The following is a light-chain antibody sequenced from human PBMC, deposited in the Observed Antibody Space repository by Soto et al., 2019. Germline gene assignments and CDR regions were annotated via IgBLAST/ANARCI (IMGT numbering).Light chain of an antibody. J-gene: IGLJ1*01. CDR2: DVS. Sequence: QPVLTQPASVSGSPGQSITISCTGTSSDVGGYDYVSWFQQHPGKAPKLMIYDVSNRPSGVSNRFSGSKSDNTASLTISGLQAEDEADYYCSSYSSSNTLYVFGTGTKVTVL. V-gene: IGLV2-14*01. CDR1: SSDVGGYDY. CDR3: SSYSSSNTLYV.